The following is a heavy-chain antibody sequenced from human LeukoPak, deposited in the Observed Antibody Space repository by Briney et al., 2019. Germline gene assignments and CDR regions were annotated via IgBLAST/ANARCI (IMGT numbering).Heavy chain of an antibody. Sequence: PGGSLRLSCAASGFTFSSYAMHWVRQAPGKGLEWVAVISYDGSNKYYADSVKGRFTISRDNSKNMLYLQMNSLRAEDTAVYYCARDIRDYGDYNWFDPWGQGTLVTVSS. D-gene: IGHD4-17*01. CDR2: ISYDGSNK. CDR3: ARDIRDYGDYNWFDP. J-gene: IGHJ5*02. V-gene: IGHV3-30*04. CDR1: GFTFSSYA.